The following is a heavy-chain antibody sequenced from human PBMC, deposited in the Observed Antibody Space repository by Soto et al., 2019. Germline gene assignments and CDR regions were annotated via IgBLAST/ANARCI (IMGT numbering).Heavy chain of an antibody. J-gene: IGHJ4*02. CDR3: ARDSPDCTNGVCYFDY. CDR2: IYYSGST. V-gene: IGHV4-31*03. D-gene: IGHD2-8*01. Sequence: SETLSLTCTVSGGSISSGGYYWSWIRQHPGKGPEWIGYIYYSGSTYYNPSLKSRVTISVDTSKNQFSLKLSSVTAADTAVYYCARDSPDCTNGVCYFDYWGQGTLVTVSS. CDR1: GGSISSGGYY.